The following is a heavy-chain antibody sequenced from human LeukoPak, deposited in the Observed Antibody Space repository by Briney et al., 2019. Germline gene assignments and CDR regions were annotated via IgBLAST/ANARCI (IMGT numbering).Heavy chain of an antibody. CDR2: IYHSGST. V-gene: IGHV4-59*12. D-gene: IGHD5-12*01. J-gene: IGHJ4*02. CDR1: GGSISSYY. CDR3: ARVRLRSFLDY. Sequence: PSETLSLTCTVSGGSISSYYWSWIRQPPGKGLEWIGYIYHSGSTYYNPSLKSRVTISVDRSKNQFSLKLSSVTAADTAVYYCARVRLRSFLDYWGQGTLVTVSS.